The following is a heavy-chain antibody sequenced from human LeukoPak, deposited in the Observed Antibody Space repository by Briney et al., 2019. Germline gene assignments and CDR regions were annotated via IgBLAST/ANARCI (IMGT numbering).Heavy chain of an antibody. D-gene: IGHD3/OR15-3a*01. CDR3: AREGLRPARRVYYYMDV. Sequence: PGGSLRLSCAASGFTVSSNYMSWVRQAPGKGLEWVSVIYSGGSTYYADSVKGRFTISRDNSKNTLYLQMNSLRAEDTAVYYCAREGLRPARRVYYYMDVWGKGTTVTVSS. CDR2: IYSGGST. V-gene: IGHV3-66*02. CDR1: GFTVSSNY. J-gene: IGHJ6*03.